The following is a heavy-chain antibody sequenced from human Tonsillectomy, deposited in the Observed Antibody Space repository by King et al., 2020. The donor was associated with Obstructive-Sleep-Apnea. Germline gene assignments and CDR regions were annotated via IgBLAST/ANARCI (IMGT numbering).Heavy chain of an antibody. Sequence: QLVQSGPEVKKPGTSVKVSCKASGFTFTQSAVQWVRQARGQLLEWIGGIAVGIGDTFYPQKYQERVTITRDISTSTTYMELSSLGSDDTAVYFCASILYDGSWTGPGPWGQGTVLTVS. V-gene: IGHV1-58*03. CDR1: GFTFTQSA. J-gene: IGHJ1*01. CDR2: IAVGIGDT. CDR3: ASILYDGSWTGPGP. D-gene: IGHD3/OR15-3a*01.